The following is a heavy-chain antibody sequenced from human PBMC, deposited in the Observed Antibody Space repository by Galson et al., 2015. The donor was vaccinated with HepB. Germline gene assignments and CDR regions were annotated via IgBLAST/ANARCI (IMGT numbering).Heavy chain of an antibody. Sequence: SLRLSCAASGFTFSSYGMHWVRQAPGKGLEWVAVISYDGSNKYYADSVKGRFTISRDNSKNTLYLQMNSLRAEDTAVYYCAKDQRWLQFEGAFDIWGQGTMVTVSS. CDR1: GFTFSSYG. D-gene: IGHD5-24*01. V-gene: IGHV3-30*18. CDR3: AKDQRWLQFEGAFDI. CDR2: ISYDGSNK. J-gene: IGHJ3*02.